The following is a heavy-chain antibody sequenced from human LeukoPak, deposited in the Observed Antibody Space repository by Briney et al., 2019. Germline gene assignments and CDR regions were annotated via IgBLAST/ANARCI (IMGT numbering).Heavy chain of an antibody. J-gene: IGHJ4*02. V-gene: IGHV3-11*01. D-gene: IGHD3-22*01. CDR2: ISGSGDTT. CDR1: GFTFSDYY. Sequence: KSGGSLRLSCAASGFTFSDYYMSWIRQAPGKGLQWISYISGSGDTTYYIDSVKGRFTISRDNTKNTLYLHMDGLRAEDTAVYYCAKGGKGWLLPPRPLYYFDYWGQGTLVTVSS. CDR3: AKGGKGWLLPPRPLYYFDY.